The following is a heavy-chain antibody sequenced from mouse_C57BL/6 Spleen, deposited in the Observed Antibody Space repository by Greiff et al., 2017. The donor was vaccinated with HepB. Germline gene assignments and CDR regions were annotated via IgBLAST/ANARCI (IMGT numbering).Heavy chain of an antibody. CDR1: GYAFSSYW. D-gene: IGHD2-4*01. Sequence: VQLQQSGAELVKPGASVKISCKASGYAFSSYWMNWVKQRPGKGLEWIGQIYPGDGDTNYNGKFKGKATLTADKSSSTAYMQLSSLTSEDSAVYFCERLYDDYEDAMDYWGQGTSVTVSS. CDR3: ERLYDDYEDAMDY. CDR2: IYPGDGDT. J-gene: IGHJ4*01. V-gene: IGHV1-80*01.